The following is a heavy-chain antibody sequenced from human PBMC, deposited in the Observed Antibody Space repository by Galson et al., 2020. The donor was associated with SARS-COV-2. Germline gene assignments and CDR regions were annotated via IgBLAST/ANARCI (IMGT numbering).Heavy chain of an antibody. D-gene: IGHD3-10*01. Sequence: ASVKVSCRASDYTFTTYGITWVRQAPGQGLEWMGWISAYNGNRNYAQKFQGRVTMTTDTSTSTAYMELRSLRSDDTAVYYCARVLQKIYGPGSFYSIFGYMDVWGKGTTVTVSS. J-gene: IGHJ6*03. CDR3: ARVLQKIYGPGSFYSIFGYMDV. CDR1: DYTFTTYG. V-gene: IGHV1-18*01. CDR2: ISAYNGNR.